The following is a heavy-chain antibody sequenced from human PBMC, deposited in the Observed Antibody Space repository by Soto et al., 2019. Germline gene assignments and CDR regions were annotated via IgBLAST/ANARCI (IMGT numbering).Heavy chain of an antibody. V-gene: IGHV3-23*01. Sequence: EVQLLESGGGLVQPGGSLRLSCAASGFIFSSYAMSWVRQAPGKGLEWVSAISGSGTTAYYADSVKGRFTFSRDNSNKTMYLQMNSLRAEDTAVYYCAKTTDGWFSAFEIWGQGTMVTVSS. CDR3: AKTTDGWFSAFEI. J-gene: IGHJ3*02. CDR2: ISGSGTTA. D-gene: IGHD6-19*01. CDR1: GFIFSSYA.